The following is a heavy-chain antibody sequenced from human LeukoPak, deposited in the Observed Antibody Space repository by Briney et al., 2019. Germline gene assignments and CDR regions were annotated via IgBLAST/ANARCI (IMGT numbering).Heavy chain of an antibody. Sequence: ASVKVSCKASGYSFTDHYLHWVRQAPGQGFEWMGWINPNIGATKYARKFQGRVTMTRDTSISTAYMELSRLRSDDTAVYYCARGQLTDDLDYWGQGTLVTVSS. V-gene: IGHV1-2*02. J-gene: IGHJ4*02. CDR1: GYSFTDHY. D-gene: IGHD1-14*01. CDR3: ARGQLTDDLDY. CDR2: INPNIGAT.